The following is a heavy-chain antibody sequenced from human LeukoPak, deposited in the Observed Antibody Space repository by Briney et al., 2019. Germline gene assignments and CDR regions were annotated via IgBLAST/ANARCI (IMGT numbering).Heavy chain of an antibody. CDR2: ISSSSSYI. CDR1: GFTFSSYS. D-gene: IGHD6-6*01. Sequence: PGGSLRLSCAASGFTFSSYSMNWVRQAPGKGLEWVSSISSSSSYIYYADSVKGRFTISRDNAKNSLYLQMNSLRAEDTAVYYCARDRYSSSPPGGNWFDPWGQGTLVTVSS. J-gene: IGHJ5*02. V-gene: IGHV3-21*01. CDR3: ARDRYSSSPPGGNWFDP.